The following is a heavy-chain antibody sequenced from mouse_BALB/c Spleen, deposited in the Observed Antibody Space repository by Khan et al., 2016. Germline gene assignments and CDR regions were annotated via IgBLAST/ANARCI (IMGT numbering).Heavy chain of an antibody. J-gene: IGHJ2*01. CDR3: ARENGYDYFDY. V-gene: IGHV5-6-5*01. CDR1: GFTFSSYA. D-gene: IGHD2-2*01. Sequence: EVELVESGGGLVKPGGSLKLSCAASGFTFSSYAMSWVRQTPEKRLEWVASISSGGSTYYPDSVKGRFTISRDNARNILYLQMSSLRSEDTSMNYCARENGYDYFDYWGQGTTLTVSS. CDR2: ISSGGST.